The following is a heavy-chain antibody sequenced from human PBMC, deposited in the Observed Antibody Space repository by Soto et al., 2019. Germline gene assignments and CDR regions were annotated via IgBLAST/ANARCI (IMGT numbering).Heavy chain of an antibody. V-gene: IGHV4-34*01. CDR3: ARGQPKMYYYYGMDV. J-gene: IGHJ6*02. CDR2: INHSGST. D-gene: IGHD6-13*01. Sequence: PSETLSLTCAVYGGSFSGYYWSWIRQPPGKGLEWIGEINHSGSTNYNPSLKSRVTISVDTSKNQFSLKLSSVTAADTAVYYCARGQPKMYYYYGMDVWGQGTTVTVSS. CDR1: GGSFSGYY.